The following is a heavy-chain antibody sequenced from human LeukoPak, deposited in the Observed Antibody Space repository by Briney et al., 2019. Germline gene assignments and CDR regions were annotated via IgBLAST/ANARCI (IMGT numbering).Heavy chain of an antibody. CDR2: IIPIFGTA. CDR1: GGTFSSYA. D-gene: IGHD5-18*01. CDR3: ASDPGYSYGYGWFDP. Sequence: SVKVSCKASGGTFSSYAISWVRQAPGQWLEWMGRIIPIFGTANYAQKFQGRVTITTDESTSTAYMELSSLRSEDTAVYYCASDPGYSYGYGWFDPWGQGTLVTVSS. J-gene: IGHJ5*02. V-gene: IGHV1-69*05.